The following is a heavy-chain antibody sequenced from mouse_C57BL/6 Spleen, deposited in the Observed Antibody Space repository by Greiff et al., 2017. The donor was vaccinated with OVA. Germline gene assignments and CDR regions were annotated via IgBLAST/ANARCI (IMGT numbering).Heavy chain of an antibody. J-gene: IGHJ4*01. D-gene: IGHD3-1*01. CDR3: ARDRGYYYAMDY. CDR2: ISDGGSYT. CDR1: GFTFSSYA. V-gene: IGHV5-4*01. Sequence: EVQRAESGGGLVKPGGSLKLSCAASGFTFSSYAMSWVRQTPEKRLEWVATISDGGSYTYYPDNVKGRFTISRDNAKNNLYLQMSHLKSEDTAMYYCARDRGYYYAMDYWGQGTSVTVSS.